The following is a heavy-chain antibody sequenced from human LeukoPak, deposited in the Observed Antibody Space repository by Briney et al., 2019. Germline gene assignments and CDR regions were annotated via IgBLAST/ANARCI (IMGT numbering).Heavy chain of an antibody. Sequence: ASVKVCCKASGYTFTNYFMHWVRQAPGQGRAWMGIINPSGGSTSYAQKFQGRVTMTRDTSTSTVYMELSSLRSEDTAVYYCARGGSSSSPFFDYWGQGTLVTVSS. CDR1: GYTFTNYF. J-gene: IGHJ4*02. CDR3: ARGGSSSSPFFDY. V-gene: IGHV1-46*01. CDR2: INPSGGST. D-gene: IGHD6-13*01.